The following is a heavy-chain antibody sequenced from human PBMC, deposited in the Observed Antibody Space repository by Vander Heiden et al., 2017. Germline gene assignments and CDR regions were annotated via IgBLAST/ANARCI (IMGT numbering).Heavy chain of an antibody. Sequence: QVQLVQSRPKGKKPGASVKVSCKRSGYTFTSYGISWVRQAPGQGLEWMGWISAYNGNTNYAQKLQGRVTMTTDTSTSTAYMELRSLRSDDTAVYYCARAYGSGSYYGYWGQGTLVTVSS. CDR2: ISAYNGNT. J-gene: IGHJ4*02. V-gene: IGHV1-18*01. D-gene: IGHD3-10*01. CDR3: ARAYGSGSYYGY. CDR1: GYTFTSYG.